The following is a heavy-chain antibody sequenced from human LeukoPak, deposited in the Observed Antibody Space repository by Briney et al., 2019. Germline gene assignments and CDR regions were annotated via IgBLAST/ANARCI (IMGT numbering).Heavy chain of an antibody. CDR2: ISWNSGSI. CDR3: AKDIRPIVVVVAAETGGYDS. CDR1: GFTFDNYA. D-gene: IGHD2-15*01. Sequence: SLRLSCAASGFTFDNYAMHWVRQAPGKGLKWVSGISWNSGSIGYADSVKGRFTISRDNAKNSLYLQMNSLRAEYTALYYCAKDIRPIVVVVAAETGGYDSWGQGTLVTVSS. V-gene: IGHV3-9*01. J-gene: IGHJ4*02.